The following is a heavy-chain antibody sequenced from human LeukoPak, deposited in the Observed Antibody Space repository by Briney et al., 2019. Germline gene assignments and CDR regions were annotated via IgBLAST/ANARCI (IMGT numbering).Heavy chain of an antibody. V-gene: IGHV1-18*04. D-gene: IGHD2-2*01. Sequence: ASVMLSCTASAHTFTNYGISWVRQAPGPGLEWMAWFSANNGETRYAQNLQGSLPITTDTSTSTAYMELRSLRPDDAAVYYCARVPPSAHQLLSSDYWGQGTQVTVSS. CDR2: FSANNGET. CDR3: ARVPPSAHQLLSSDY. J-gene: IGHJ4*02. CDR1: AHTFTNYG.